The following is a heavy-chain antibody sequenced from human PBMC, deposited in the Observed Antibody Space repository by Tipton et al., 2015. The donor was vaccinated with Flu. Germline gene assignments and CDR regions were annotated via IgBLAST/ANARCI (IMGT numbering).Heavy chain of an antibody. V-gene: IGHV3-7*01. CDR2: IKQGGSEK. CDR1: GFTFNTYW. Sequence: SLRLSCAASGFTFNTYWMSWVRQAPGKGLEWVANIKQGGSEKYYVDSVKGRFTISRDNAKNSLYLQMNSLRAEDTAVYYCARTRGGYCSSTSCYADYFDFWGQGTLVTVPS. CDR3: ARTRGGYCSSTSCYADYFDF. J-gene: IGHJ4*02. D-gene: IGHD2-2*01.